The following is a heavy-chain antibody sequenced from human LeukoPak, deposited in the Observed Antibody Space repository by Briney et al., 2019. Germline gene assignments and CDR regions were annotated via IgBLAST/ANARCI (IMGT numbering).Heavy chain of an antibody. D-gene: IGHD1-26*01. J-gene: IGHJ4*02. CDR2: ISLSGLT. Sequence: PSETLSLTCGVSGGSISSTNWWSWVRQPPGQGLGWIGEISLSGLTNYNPSLKSRVTMSLDKSKNHLSLNLTSVTAADTAVYYCSRESGAFSPFGYWGQGTLVTVSS. CDR1: GGSISSTNW. V-gene: IGHV4-4*02. CDR3: SRESGAFSPFGY.